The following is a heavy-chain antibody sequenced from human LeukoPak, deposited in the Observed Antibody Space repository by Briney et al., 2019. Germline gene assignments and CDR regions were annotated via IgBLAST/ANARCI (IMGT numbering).Heavy chain of an antibody. Sequence: GGSLRLSCAASAFTYSSYAMSWVRQAPGKGLEWVSAISGNSDRTYYADSVRGRFTISRGNSKNPLYMQINTLRVEDTAVYYCAKDRLGAILYFDYWGQGTFLTVSS. J-gene: IGHJ4*02. CDR1: AFTYSSYA. D-gene: IGHD1-26*01. CDR2: ISGNSDRT. CDR3: AKDRLGAILYFDY. V-gene: IGHV3-23*01.